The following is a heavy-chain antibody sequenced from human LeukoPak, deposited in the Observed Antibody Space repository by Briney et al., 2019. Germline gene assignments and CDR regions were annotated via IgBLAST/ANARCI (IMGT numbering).Heavy chain of an antibody. Sequence: GGSLRLSCAASGFAFSSYGMSWVRQAPGKGLEWVSAISGSGGSTYYADSVKGRFTISRDNSKNTLYLQMNSLRAEDTAVYYCAKGGIREAYYDILTGYYFDYWGQGTLVTVSS. V-gene: IGHV3-23*01. J-gene: IGHJ4*02. CDR3: AKGGIREAYYDILTGYYFDY. CDR1: GFAFSSYG. D-gene: IGHD3-9*01. CDR2: ISGSGGST.